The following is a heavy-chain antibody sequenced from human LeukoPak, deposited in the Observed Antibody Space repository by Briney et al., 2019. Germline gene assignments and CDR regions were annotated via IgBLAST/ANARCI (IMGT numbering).Heavy chain of an antibody. CDR1: GFSFSNFG. D-gene: IGHD3-3*01. V-gene: IGHV3-30*02. CDR3: ARDLGIFGDFDY. Sequence: GGSLRLSCTTSGFSFSNFGMHWVRQAPDKGLEGLAFIRHDGSNEYSADSVKGRFTISRDNSRSTLFLQMDNLRSEDTAIYYCARDLGIFGDFDYWGQGTLVIVSS. J-gene: IGHJ4*02. CDR2: IRHDGSNE.